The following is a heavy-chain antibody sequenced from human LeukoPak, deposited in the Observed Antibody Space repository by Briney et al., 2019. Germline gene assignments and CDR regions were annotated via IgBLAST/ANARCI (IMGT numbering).Heavy chain of an antibody. D-gene: IGHD3-22*01. CDR1: GFSLSNARMG. V-gene: IGHV2-26*01. CDR3: AHRPPYDSSGYYGGDYFDY. CDR2: NFSNDEK. J-gene: IGHJ4*02. Sequence: SGPTLVNPTETLTLTCTVSGFSLSNARMGVSWIRQPPGKALEWLAHNFSNDEKSYSTSLKSRLTISKDTSKSQVVLTMTNMDPVDTATYYCAHRPPYDSSGYYGGDYFDYWGRGTLVTVSS.